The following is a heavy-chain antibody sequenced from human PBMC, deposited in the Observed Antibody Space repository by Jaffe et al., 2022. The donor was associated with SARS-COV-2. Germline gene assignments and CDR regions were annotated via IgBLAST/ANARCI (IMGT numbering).Heavy chain of an antibody. CDR1: GFSLSTSGVG. J-gene: IGHJ3*02. D-gene: IGHD7-27*01. CDR3: AHRPTRELGDAFDI. V-gene: IGHV2-5*01. Sequence: QITLKESGPTLVKPTQTLTLTCTFSGFSLSTSGVGVGWIRQPPGKALEWLALIYWNDDKRYSPSLKSRLTITKDTSKNQVVLTMTNMDPVDTATYYCAHRPTRELGDAFDIWGQGTMVTVSS. CDR2: IYWNDDK.